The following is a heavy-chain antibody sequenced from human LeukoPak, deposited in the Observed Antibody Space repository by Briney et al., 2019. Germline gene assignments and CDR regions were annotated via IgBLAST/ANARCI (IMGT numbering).Heavy chain of an antibody. CDR2: ISYDGSNK. D-gene: IGHD2-15*01. V-gene: IGHV3-30*04. CDR1: GFTFSSYA. CDR3: AKDPYRVVFATGNYLDP. Sequence: PGGSLRLSCAASGFTFSSYAMHWVRQAPGKGLEWVAVISYDGSNKYYADSVKGRFTISRDNSKNTLYLQMNSLRAEDTAVYYCAKDPYRVVFATGNYLDPWGQGTLVTVSS. J-gene: IGHJ5*02.